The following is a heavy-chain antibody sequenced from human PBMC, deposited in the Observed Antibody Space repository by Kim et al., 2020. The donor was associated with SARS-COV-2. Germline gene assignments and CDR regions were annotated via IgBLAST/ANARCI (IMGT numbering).Heavy chain of an antibody. J-gene: IGHJ4*02. V-gene: IGHV4-30-2*04. Sequence: NPPLKSRVTISVDTSKNPFSLKLSSVTAADTAVYYCARSWLEMATIEWGYWGQGTLVTVSS. D-gene: IGHD5-12*01. CDR3: ARSWLEMATIEWGY.